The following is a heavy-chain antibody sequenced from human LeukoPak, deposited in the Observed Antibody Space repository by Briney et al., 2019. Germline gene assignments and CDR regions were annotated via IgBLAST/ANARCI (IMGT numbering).Heavy chain of an antibody. D-gene: IGHD5-24*01. CDR1: GGSISSGGYY. CDR2: IYYTGST. V-gene: IGHV4-31*03. J-gene: IGHJ4*02. CDR3: ARSGQLSRIDY. Sequence: TSETLSLTCTVSGGSISSGGYYWSWIRQHPGKGLEWIGYIYYTGSTYYNPSLESRVTISVDTSKTQFSLKLTSVTAADTAVYYCARSGQLSRIDYWGQGTLVTVSS.